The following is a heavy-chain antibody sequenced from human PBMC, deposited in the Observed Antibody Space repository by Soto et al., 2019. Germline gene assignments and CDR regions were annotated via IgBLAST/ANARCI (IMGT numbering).Heavy chain of an antibody. Sequence: GESLKISCKSSGYVFTKYWIAWVRQMPGKGLEWIGIIDPADPDDRYSPSFQGQITISVDKSNSSAYLRWDNLKTSDTATYFCARRALDPSGNYYPYNWFDSWGQGTQVTVSS. CDR2: IDPADPDD. CDR1: GYVFTKYW. V-gene: IGHV5-51*01. D-gene: IGHD3-22*01. CDR3: ARRALDPSGNYYPYNWFDS. J-gene: IGHJ5*01.